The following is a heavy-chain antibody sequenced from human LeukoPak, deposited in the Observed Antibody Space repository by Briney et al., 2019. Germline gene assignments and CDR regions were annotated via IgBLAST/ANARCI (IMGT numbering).Heavy chain of an antibody. CDR3: ARAGSYRYFDY. J-gene: IGHJ4*02. D-gene: IGHD1-26*01. CDR2: IYISGRT. Sequence: PSETLSLTCTLSGASLNNFYWSWIRQPAGKGMEWIGRIYISGRTNYNPSLKSRVTISVDRSNNQFSLKVTSVTAADTALYYCARAGSYRYFDYWGQGTLVTVSS. CDR1: GASLNNFY. V-gene: IGHV4-4*07.